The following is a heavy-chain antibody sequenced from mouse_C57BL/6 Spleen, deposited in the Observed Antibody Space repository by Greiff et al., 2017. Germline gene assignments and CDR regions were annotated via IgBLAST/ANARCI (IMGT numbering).Heavy chain of an antibody. CDR1: GFTFSDYY. D-gene: IGHD2-3*01. CDR2: INYDGSST. J-gene: IGHJ2*01. Sequence: EVMLVESEGGLVQPGSSMKLSCTASGFTFSDYYMAWVRQVPEKGLEWVANINYDGSSTYYLDSLKSRFIISRDNAKNILYLQMSSLKSEDTATYYCAMIYDGYYGYFDYWGQGTTLTVSS. CDR3: AMIYDGYYGYFDY. V-gene: IGHV5-16*01.